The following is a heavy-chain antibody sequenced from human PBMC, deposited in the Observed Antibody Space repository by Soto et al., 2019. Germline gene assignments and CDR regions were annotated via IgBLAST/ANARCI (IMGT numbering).Heavy chain of an antibody. CDR3: ARQRRYYYDSSGYPDY. D-gene: IGHD3-22*01. Sequence: PSETLSLTCDVSGGSISNTSYYWGWIRQPPWKGLEWIATIYYSGSTFYNPSLKSRVTISVDTSKNQFFLKLNSVTAADTAVYYCARQRRYYYDSSGYPDYWGQGXLVTVSS. CDR2: IYYSGST. V-gene: IGHV4-39*01. CDR1: GGSISNTSYY. J-gene: IGHJ4*02.